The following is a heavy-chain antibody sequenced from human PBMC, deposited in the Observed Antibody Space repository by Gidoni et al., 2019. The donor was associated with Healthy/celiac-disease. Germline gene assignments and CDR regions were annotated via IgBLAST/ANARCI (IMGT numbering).Heavy chain of an antibody. V-gene: IGHV3-21*01. CDR1: GFTFSSYS. J-gene: IGHJ4*02. D-gene: IGHD4-17*01. CDR2: ISSSSSYI. CDR3: ARVRILYGDYFDY. Sequence: EVQLVESGGGLVKPGGSLRLFCAASGFTFSSYSMNWVRQAPGKGLEWVSSISSSSSYIYYADSVKGRFTISRDNAKNSLYLQMNSLRAEDTAVYYCARVRILYGDYFDYWGQGTLVTVSS.